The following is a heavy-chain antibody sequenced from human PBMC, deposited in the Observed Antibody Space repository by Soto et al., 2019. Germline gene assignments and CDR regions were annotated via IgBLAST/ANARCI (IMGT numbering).Heavy chain of an antibody. CDR3: ARDRGIYDSSGYIWFDP. CDR2: IYTSGST. D-gene: IGHD3-22*01. CDR1: GGSISSYY. Sequence: SETLSLTCTVSGGSISSYYWSWIRQPAGKGLEWIGRIYTSGSTNYNPSLKSRVTMSVDTSKNQFSLKLSSVTAADTDVYYCARDRGIYDSSGYIWFDPWGQGTLVTVSS. J-gene: IGHJ5*02. V-gene: IGHV4-4*07.